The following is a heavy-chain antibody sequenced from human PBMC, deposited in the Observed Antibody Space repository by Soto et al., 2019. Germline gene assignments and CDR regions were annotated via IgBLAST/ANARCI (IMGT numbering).Heavy chain of an antibody. CDR3: ARGAAVTARWFDP. V-gene: IGHV4-31*03. J-gene: IGHJ5*02. D-gene: IGHD2-21*02. CDR1: GDSINRGGFY. CDR2: IYYSGSS. Sequence: SETLSLTCNVSGDSINRGGFYWSWIRQHPEKGLEWIGYIYYSGSSYYNPSLQSRVTMSIDTTKNQFSLRLTSVTAADTAVYFCARGAAVTARWFDPWGQGTPVTVSS.